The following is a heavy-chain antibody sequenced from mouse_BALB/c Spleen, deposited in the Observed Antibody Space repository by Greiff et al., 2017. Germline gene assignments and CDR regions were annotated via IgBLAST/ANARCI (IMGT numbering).Heavy chain of an antibody. CDR2: IYPGSGST. CDR1: GYTFTDYV. J-gene: IGHJ3*01. V-gene: IGHV1-77*01. D-gene: IGHD2-3*01. Sequence: QVQLKQSGPELVKPGASVKMSCKASGYTFTDYVISWVKQRTGQGLEWIGEIYPGSGSTYYNEKFKGKATLTADKSSNTAYMQLSSLTSEDSAVYFCASYDGYYCFAYWGQGTLVTVSA. CDR3: ASYDGYYCFAY.